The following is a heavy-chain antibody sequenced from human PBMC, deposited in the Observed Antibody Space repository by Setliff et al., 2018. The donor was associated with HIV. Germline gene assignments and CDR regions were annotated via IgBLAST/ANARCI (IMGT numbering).Heavy chain of an antibody. V-gene: IGHV4-59*12. J-gene: IGHJ6*03. CDR1: GDSISKKF. CDR2: IYDSGST. D-gene: IGHD3-22*01. CDR3: ARAEGYYDSSVNPGRYYYYYMDV. Sequence: SETLSLTCTVFGDSISKKFWSWIRQPPGKGLEWIGYIYDSGSTYHNPSLKSRVTISVDTDKKQFSLKLSSVTAADTAVYYCARAEGYYDSSVNPGRYYYYYMDVWGKGTTVTVSS.